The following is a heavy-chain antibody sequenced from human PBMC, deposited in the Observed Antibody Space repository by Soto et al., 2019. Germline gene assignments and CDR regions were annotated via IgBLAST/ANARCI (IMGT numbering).Heavy chain of an antibody. CDR1: GFTFISHS. V-gene: IGHV3-21*01. J-gene: IGHJ4*02. CDR3: VRGGSGDFDY. Sequence: EESGGGLVKPGGSLRLSCAASGFTFISHSMNWVRQAPGKGLEWVSSISSSSTYIYYADSLKGRFTISRDNAKNSLYLQMNSLRAEDTAVYYCVRGGSGDFDYWGQGTLVTVSS. D-gene: IGHD2-15*01. CDR2: ISSSSTYI.